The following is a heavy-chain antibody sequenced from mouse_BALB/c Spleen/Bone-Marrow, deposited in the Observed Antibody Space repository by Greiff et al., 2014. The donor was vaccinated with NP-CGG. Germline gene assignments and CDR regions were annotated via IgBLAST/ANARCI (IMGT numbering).Heavy chain of an antibody. CDR1: GYTFTSYW. D-gene: IGHD2-4*01. V-gene: IGHV1-7*01. CDR2: INPSTGYT. Sequence: VQLQQSGTELAKPGASVRMSCKASGYTFTSYWMHWVKQRPGQGLEWIGYINPSTGYTGFYQNFKDEATLTADKSSSTAYMQLSSLTSEDSAVYYCARSGDYGQFDYWGQGTTLTVTS. CDR3: ARSGDYGQFDY. J-gene: IGHJ2*01.